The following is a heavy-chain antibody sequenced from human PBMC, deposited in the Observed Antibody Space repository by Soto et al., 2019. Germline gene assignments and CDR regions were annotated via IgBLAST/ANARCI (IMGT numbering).Heavy chain of an antibody. CDR1: GCTFSIYS. CDR3: ARSVEGHFDF. Sequence: PGGSLRLSCSASGCTFSIYSMNWVRQAPGKGLEWVSYITSDEKTIHYADSVKGRFTISRDNAKNSLYLQMTSLRDEDTAVYYCARSVEGHFDFWGQGTLVTVSS. V-gene: IGHV3-48*02. D-gene: IGHD6-19*01. CDR2: ITSDEKTI. J-gene: IGHJ4*01.